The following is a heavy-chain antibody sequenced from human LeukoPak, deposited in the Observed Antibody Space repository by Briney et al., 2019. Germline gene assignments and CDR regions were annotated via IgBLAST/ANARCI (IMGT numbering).Heavy chain of an antibody. CDR2: IYYSGST. CDR3: ARPESGTYVARAFDI. CDR1: GGSISSSNYY. V-gene: IGHV4-39*01. Sequence: SETLSLTCTVSGGSISSSNYYWGWFRQPPGKGLEWIGSIYYSGSTYYNPSLKGRVTISVDTSKNQFSLKLSSVTAADTAVYYCARPESGTYVARAFDIWGQGTMVNVSS. D-gene: IGHD1-26*01. J-gene: IGHJ3*02.